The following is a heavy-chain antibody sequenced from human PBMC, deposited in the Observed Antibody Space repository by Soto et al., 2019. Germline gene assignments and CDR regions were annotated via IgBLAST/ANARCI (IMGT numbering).Heavy chain of an antibody. Sequence: QVQLVESGGGVVQPGGSLRLSCAASGFTFSNYGMHWVRQAPGKGLEWVAVIWYDGTNKYYADSVKGRFTISRDNSNNTLYLQMNGLRAEATSVYYCARGRYCSGGSCRWHRCFDPWGQGTLVTVSS. CDR3: ARGRYCSGGSCRWHRCFDP. CDR2: IWYDGTNK. V-gene: IGHV3-33*01. D-gene: IGHD2-15*01. J-gene: IGHJ5*02. CDR1: GFTFSNYG.